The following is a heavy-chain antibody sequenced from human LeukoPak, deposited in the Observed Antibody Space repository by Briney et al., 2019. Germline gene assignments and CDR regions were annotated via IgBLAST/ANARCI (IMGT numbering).Heavy chain of an antibody. CDR1: GYTFTGYY. V-gene: IGHV1-2*02. CDR3: ARDGSMVRGGNWFDP. Sequence: ASVKVSCKASGYTFTGYYMHWVRQAPGQGLEWMGWINPNSGGTNYAQKFQGRVTVTRDTSISTAYMELSRLRSDDTAVYYCARDGSMVRGGNWFDPWGQGTLVTVSS. D-gene: IGHD3-10*01. J-gene: IGHJ5*02. CDR2: INPNSGGT.